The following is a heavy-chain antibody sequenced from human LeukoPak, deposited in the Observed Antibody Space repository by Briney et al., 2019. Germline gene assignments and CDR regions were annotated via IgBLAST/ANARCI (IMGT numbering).Heavy chain of an antibody. CDR2: IKPDGSEK. CDR1: GFTFSTFW. V-gene: IGHV3-7*01. CDR3: ASLPRSFPGLGV. J-gene: IGHJ6*02. Sequence: GGSLRLSCAVSGFTFSTFWMKWVRQAPGKGLEWVANIKPDGSEKYYVDSVRGRFSISGDNAKNSLYLQMNSLRAEDTAVYYCASLPRSFPGLGVWGQGTTVTVSS. D-gene: IGHD6-19*01.